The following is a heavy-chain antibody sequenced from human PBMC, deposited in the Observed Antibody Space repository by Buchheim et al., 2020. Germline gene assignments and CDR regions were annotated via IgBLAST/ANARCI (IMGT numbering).Heavy chain of an antibody. CDR2: ISSGSNTI. D-gene: IGHD6-19*01. J-gene: IGHJ4*02. CDR1: GFSFSYYS. Sequence: ELQLVESGGASVHPGGSLRLSCEASGFSFSYYSVNWVRQAPGKGLEWVSYISSGSNTIYYADTVKGRFTVSRDNAKNSVSLQMNSLRDEDTALYYCARLRGQWMGSDHWGQGTL. V-gene: IGHV3-48*02. CDR3: ARLRGQWMGSDH.